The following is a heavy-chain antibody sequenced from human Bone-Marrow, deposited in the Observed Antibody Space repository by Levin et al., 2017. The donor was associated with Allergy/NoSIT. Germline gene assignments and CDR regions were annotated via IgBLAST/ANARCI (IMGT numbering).Heavy chain of an antibody. D-gene: IGHD3-16*02. V-gene: IGHV3-15*01. CDR2: IKSNTDGGTT. Sequence: GGSLRLSCAASGFTFSNAWMSWVRQAPGKGLEWVARIKSNTDGGTTDYAAPVKGRFTISRADSKNTLYLQMNSLKTEATAVYYCNTERERGDMIACGGVIVNPGYCYYCYYMDVWGKGTTVTVSS. CDR1: GFTFSNAW. CDR3: NTERERGDMIACGGVIVNPGYCYYCYYMDV. J-gene: IGHJ6*03.